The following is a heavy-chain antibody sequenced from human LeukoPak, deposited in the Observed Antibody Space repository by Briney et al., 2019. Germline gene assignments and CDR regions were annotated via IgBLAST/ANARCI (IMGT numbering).Heavy chain of an antibody. CDR3: VRNGDYSADY. D-gene: IGHD4-17*01. J-gene: IGHJ4*02. CDR1: GVSISTGYW. Sequence: SETLSLTCAVSGVSISTGYWWSWVRQPPGERLERIGEIHHSGSAAYNPSLKSRVIISVDKSKNQFSLNLNSVTAADTAVYYCVRNGDYSADYWGQGTLVTVSS. CDR2: IHHSGSA. V-gene: IGHV4-4*02.